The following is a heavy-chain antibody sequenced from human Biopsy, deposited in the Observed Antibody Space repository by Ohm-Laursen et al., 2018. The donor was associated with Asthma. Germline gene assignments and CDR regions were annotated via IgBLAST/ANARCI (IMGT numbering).Heavy chain of an antibody. Sequence: SLRLSCAASGLSFSNFGMHWVRQAPGKGLEWVALISSDGSHEFYADSVKGRFTISRDNSKNTMYLHMSSLRGEDTAVYYCATCEVGYYHYGMDVWGQGTTVNVSS. CDR1: GLSFSNFG. CDR3: ATCEVGYYHYGMDV. CDR2: ISSDGSHE. V-gene: IGHV3-30*03. J-gene: IGHJ6*02. D-gene: IGHD1-26*01.